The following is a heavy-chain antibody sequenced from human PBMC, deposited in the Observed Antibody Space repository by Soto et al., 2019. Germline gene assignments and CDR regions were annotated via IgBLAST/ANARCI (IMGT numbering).Heavy chain of an antibody. CDR3: VRGPYYSGVYYCGMDV. Sequence: GGSLRLSCAASGFTLSTYAMSWVRQAPGKGLEWVSAIGGSGGRTSYADSVKGRFTISRDDSKYTLYLQMNSLRAEDTAVYYCVRGPYYSGVYYCGMDVWGQGTTVTVSS. D-gene: IGHD3-10*01. V-gene: IGHV3-23*01. CDR1: GFTLSTYA. CDR2: IGGSGGRT. J-gene: IGHJ6*02.